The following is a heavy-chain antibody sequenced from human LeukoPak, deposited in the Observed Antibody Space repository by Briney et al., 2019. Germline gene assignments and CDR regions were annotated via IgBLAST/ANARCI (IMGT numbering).Heavy chain of an antibody. CDR1: GFTFSSYA. CDR2: ISGSGGST. J-gene: IGHJ4*02. D-gene: IGHD3-3*01. CDR3: AKGRYDFWSGYLTD. Sequence: GGSLRLSRAAFGFTFSSYAMSWVRQAPGKGLEWVSAISGSGGSTYYADSVKGRFTISRDNSKNTLYLQMNSLRAEDTAVYYCAKGRYDFWSGYLTDWGQGTLVTVSS. V-gene: IGHV3-23*01.